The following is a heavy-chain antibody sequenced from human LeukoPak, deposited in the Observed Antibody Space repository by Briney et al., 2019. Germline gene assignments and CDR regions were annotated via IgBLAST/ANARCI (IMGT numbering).Heavy chain of an antibody. Sequence: AGGSLRLSCAASGFTFSDYWMSWVRQAPGKGLEWVANIKLDVSETYYVDSVRGRFTISRDNTKNSLYLQMDSLRAEDTAVYYCARKGNAFDFWGQGTMVTVSS. V-gene: IGHV3-7*01. CDR1: GFTFSDYW. CDR3: ARKGNAFDF. D-gene: IGHD3-10*01. CDR2: IKLDVSET. J-gene: IGHJ3*01.